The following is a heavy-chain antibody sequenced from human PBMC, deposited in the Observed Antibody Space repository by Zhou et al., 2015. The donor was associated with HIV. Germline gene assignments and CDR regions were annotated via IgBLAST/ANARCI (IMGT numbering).Heavy chain of an antibody. J-gene: IGHJ6*02. CDR3: ARTLGYCSISACPGMDV. CDR2: IDPNFGNA. D-gene: IGHD2-2*01. V-gene: IGHV1-46*01. Sequence: SRASGYTFATYYINWVRRAPGQGLEWMGMIDPNFGNAYYGHSFQGGVTMTRDTSTSTVYVHLSSLRSEDTAVYYCARTLGYCSISACPGMDVWGQGTTVTVSS. CDR1: GYTFATYY.